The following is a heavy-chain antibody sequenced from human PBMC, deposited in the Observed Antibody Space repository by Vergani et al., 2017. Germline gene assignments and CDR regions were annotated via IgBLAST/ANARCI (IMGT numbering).Heavy chain of an antibody. Sequence: QVQLVESGGGVVQPGRSLRLSCAASGFTFSSYGMHWVRQAPGKGLEWVAVIWYDGSNKYYADSVKARFTISRDNSKNTLYLQMNSLRAEDTAVYYCARVSWSSPPLPFDYWGQGTLVTVSS. J-gene: IGHJ4*02. V-gene: IGHV3-33*01. CDR3: ARVSWSSPPLPFDY. CDR2: IWYDGSNK. D-gene: IGHD2-8*02. CDR1: GFTFSSYG.